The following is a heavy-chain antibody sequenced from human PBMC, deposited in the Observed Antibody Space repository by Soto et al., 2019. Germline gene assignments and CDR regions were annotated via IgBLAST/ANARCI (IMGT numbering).Heavy chain of an antibody. J-gene: IGHJ5*02. D-gene: IGHD3-3*01. CDR2: IDHSGYT. V-gene: IGHV4-34*01. CDR3: ARVRDWFDP. CDR1: GGSFSGYY. Sequence: EILSLTCAVYGGSFSGYYWNRIRQPPGKGLEWIGEIDHSGYTNYNPSLKSRVTISVDTSKNQFSLRLTSVTAADTAVYYCARVRDWFDPWGQGTLVTVSS.